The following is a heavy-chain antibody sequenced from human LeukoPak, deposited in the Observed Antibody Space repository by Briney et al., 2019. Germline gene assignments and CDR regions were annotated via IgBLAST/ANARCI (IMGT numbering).Heavy chain of an antibody. Sequence: GGSLRLSCAASGFTFSSYSMNWVRQAPGKGLEWVSAISGSGGSTYYADSVKGRFTISRDNSKNTLYLQMNSLRAEDTAVYYCARGSLRYFDWLLSADFGYWGQGTLVTVSS. CDR2: ISGSGGST. V-gene: IGHV3-23*01. CDR3: ARGSLRYFDWLLSADFGY. CDR1: GFTFSSYS. J-gene: IGHJ4*02. D-gene: IGHD3-9*01.